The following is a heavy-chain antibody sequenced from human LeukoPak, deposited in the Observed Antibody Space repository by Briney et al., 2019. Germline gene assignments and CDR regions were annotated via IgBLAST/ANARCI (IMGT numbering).Heavy chain of an antibody. CDR1: GYTFTSYD. D-gene: IGHD3-10*01. CDR3: ARRWFGVGWYFDL. Sequence: ASVKGSCKASGYTFTSYDINCVRQATGQGLEWRGGMNPNSGKTGYAQQSQRRVTMTRNTSISTAYMELSSLRFDDTAVYYCARRWFGVGWYFDLWGRGTLVTVSS. J-gene: IGHJ2*01. V-gene: IGHV1-8*01. CDR2: MNPNSGKT.